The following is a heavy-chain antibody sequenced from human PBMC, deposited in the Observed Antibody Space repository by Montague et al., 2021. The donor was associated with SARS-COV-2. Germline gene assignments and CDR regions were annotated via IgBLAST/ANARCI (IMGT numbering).Heavy chain of an antibody. J-gene: IGHJ4*01. CDR1: GGAISPFY. Sequence: SETLSLTCTVSGGAISPFYWTWIRQPPGKGLEWIGYIYYSGSTNYNPSLQSRVTISVDTAKKQFSLKLTSVTPADTAVYYCARGHFDWPMGPLRFFDYWGQGTLPTVSS. V-gene: IGHV4-59*01. CDR2: IYYSGST. CDR3: ARGHFDWPMGPLRFFDY. D-gene: IGHD3-9*01.